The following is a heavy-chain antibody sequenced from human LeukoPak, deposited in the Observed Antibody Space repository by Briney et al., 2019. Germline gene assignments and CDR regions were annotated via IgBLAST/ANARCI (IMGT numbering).Heavy chain of an antibody. Sequence: SQTLSLTCAISGDSVSSNSAAWNWIRQSPSRGLEWLGRTYYRSKWYNDYAVSVKSRITINPDTSKNQFSLQLNSVTPEDTAVYYCARDLFLGDLFRGPTIAFDYWGQGTLVTVSS. J-gene: IGHJ4*02. CDR3: ARDLFLGDLFRGPTIAFDY. CDR2: TYYRSKWYN. V-gene: IGHV6-1*01. CDR1: GDSVSSNSAA. D-gene: IGHD3-10*01.